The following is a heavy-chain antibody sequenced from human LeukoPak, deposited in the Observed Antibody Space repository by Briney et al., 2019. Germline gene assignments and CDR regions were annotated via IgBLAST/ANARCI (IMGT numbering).Heavy chain of an antibody. J-gene: IGHJ5*02. CDR3: AREDWFDP. CDR1: GFTFSSYA. CDR2: ISYDGSNK. V-gene: IGHV3-30-3*01. Sequence: AGGSLRLPCAASGFTFSSYAMHWVRQAPGKGLEWVAVISYDGSNKYYADSVKGRFTISRDNSKNTLYLQMNSLRAEDTPVYCCAREDWFDPWGQGTLVTVSS.